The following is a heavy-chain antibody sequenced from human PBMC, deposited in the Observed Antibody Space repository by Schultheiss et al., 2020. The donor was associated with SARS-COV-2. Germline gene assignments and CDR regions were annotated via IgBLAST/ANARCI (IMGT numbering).Heavy chain of an antibody. CDR2: ISYDGSNK. CDR3: AKDDSSGCLGY. V-gene: IGHV3-30*18. CDR1: GFTVSSNY. Sequence: GGSLRLSCAASGFTVSSNYMSWVRQAPGKGLEWVAVISYDGSNKYYADSVKGRFTISRDNSKNTLYLQMNSLRAEDTAVYYCAKDDSSGCLGYWGQGTLVTVSS. J-gene: IGHJ4*02. D-gene: IGHD6-19*01.